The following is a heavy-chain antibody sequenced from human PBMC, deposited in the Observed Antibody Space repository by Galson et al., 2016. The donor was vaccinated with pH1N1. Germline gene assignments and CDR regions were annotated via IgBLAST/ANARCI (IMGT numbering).Heavy chain of an antibody. CDR3: AGGPTRAQLEDH. Sequence: SLRLSCATSGFSVSSNYMNWVRQAPGKGLEWVSVLYPGETTYYADSMKGRFTISRDNSKNTLFLQMNSLRADDTAVYYCAGGPTRAQLEDHWGQGTLVTVSS. V-gene: IGHV3-53*01. D-gene: IGHD6-13*01. CDR1: GFSVSSNY. CDR2: LYPGETT. J-gene: IGHJ4*02.